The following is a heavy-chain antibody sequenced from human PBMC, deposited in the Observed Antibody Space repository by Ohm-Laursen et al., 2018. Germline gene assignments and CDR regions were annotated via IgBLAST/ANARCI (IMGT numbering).Heavy chain of an antibody. CDR3: TTADIVVP. J-gene: IGHJ5*02. V-gene: IGHV3-15*01. CDR2: IKRKTDGGTT. Sequence: SLRLSCAASGFTFSNAWMSWVRQAPGKGLEWVGRIKRKTDGGTTDYAAPVKGRFTISRDDSKNTLYLQMNSLKTEDTAVYYCTTADIVVPWGQGTLVTVSS. CDR1: GFTFSNAW. D-gene: IGHD2-15*01.